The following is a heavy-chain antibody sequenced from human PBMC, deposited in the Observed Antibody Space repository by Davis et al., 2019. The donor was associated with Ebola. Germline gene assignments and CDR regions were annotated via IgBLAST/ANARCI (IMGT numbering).Heavy chain of an antibody. CDR3: ARDDRSYYGSGSSYYYYYGMDV. Sequence: GESLKISCAASGFTFSSYWMSWVRQAPGKGLEWVANIKQDGSEKYYVDSVKGRFTISRDNAKNSLYLQMNSLRAEDTAVYYCARDDRSYYGSGSSYYYYYGMDVWGQGTTVTVSS. CDR1: GFTFSSYW. J-gene: IGHJ6*02. D-gene: IGHD3-10*01. CDR2: IKQDGSEK. V-gene: IGHV3-7*01.